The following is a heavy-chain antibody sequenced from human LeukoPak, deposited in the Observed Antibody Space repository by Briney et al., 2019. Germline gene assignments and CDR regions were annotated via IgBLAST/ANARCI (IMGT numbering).Heavy chain of an antibody. Sequence: SETLSLTCTVSGGSISSSSYYWGWIRQPPGKGLEWIGSIYYSGSTYYNPSLKSRVTISVDTSKNQFSLKLSSATAADAAVYYCARHVGYYDSSAPFDYWGQGTLVTVSS. J-gene: IGHJ4*02. CDR1: GGSISSSSYY. CDR2: IYYSGST. V-gene: IGHV4-39*01. D-gene: IGHD3-22*01. CDR3: ARHVGYYDSSAPFDY.